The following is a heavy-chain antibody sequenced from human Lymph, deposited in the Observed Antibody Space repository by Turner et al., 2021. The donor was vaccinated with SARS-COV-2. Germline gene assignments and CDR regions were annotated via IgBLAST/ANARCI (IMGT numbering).Heavy chain of an antibody. Sequence: EVQLLESGGGLVQPGGSLRLSCAASGFTFSSYAMSWVRQAPGKGLEWVSSISVSGGSTYYADSVKGRFTISRDNSKNTLYLQMNSLRVEDTAVYYCAKGVRGVIIPEAFVIWGQGTMVTISS. CDR2: ISVSGGST. CDR1: GFTFSSYA. CDR3: AKGVRGVIIPEAFVI. J-gene: IGHJ3*02. V-gene: IGHV3-23*01. D-gene: IGHD3-10*01.